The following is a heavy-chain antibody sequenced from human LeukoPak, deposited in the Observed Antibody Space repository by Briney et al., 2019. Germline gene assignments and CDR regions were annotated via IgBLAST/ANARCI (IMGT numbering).Heavy chain of an antibody. CDR3: ARVGADGSGFLFDY. J-gene: IGHJ4*02. Sequence: SETLSLTCTVSGDSIRSDSYSWGWIRQPPGKGLEWIGSTYYSGSTYYNPSLKSRVTISVDTSKNQFSLKLSSVTAADTAVYYCARVGADGSGFLFDYWGQGTLVTVSS. V-gene: IGHV4-39*07. CDR1: GDSIRSDSYS. D-gene: IGHD3-10*01. CDR2: TYYSGST.